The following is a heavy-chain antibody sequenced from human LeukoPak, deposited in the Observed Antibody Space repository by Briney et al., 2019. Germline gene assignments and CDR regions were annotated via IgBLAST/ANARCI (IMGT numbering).Heavy chain of an antibody. J-gene: IGHJ4*02. CDR3: ARDGSYSHFDY. D-gene: IGHD3-10*01. Sequence: PSETLSLTCTVSGGSISSYYWSWIRQPAGKGLEWIGRIYTSESTNYNPSLKSRVTMLVDTPKNQCSLKLGSVTAADTAVYYCARDGSYSHFDYWDQATLVTVSS. V-gene: IGHV4-4*07. CDR2: IYTSEST. CDR1: GGSISSYY.